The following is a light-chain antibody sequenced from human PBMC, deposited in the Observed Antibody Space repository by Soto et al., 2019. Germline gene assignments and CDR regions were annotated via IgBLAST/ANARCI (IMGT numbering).Light chain of an antibody. CDR3: TSYIGADLLV. CDR1: RSDVGAYNY. CDR2: AVS. J-gene: IGLJ2*01. V-gene: IGLV2-14*01. Sequence: QSALTQPASVSGSPGQSITISCNGSRSDVGAYNYVSWYQHHPGKVPKLIMYAVSNRPSGVSNRFSGSKSANTASLTISGVQAEDEAEDYCTSYIGADLLVVGGGTKLTVL.